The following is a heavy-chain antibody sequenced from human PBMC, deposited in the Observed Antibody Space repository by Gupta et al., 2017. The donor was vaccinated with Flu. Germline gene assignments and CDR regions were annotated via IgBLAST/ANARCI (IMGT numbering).Heavy chain of an antibody. CDR3: AGRQGY. CDR1: GFTFSSYE. CDR2: ISISGTTI. V-gene: IGHV3-48*03. Sequence: EVQLVESGGGLVQPGGSLRLSCVASGFTFSSYEMYWVRQAPGKGLEWISYISISGTTIYYADSVKGRLTIYRDNDTNYRYLQRKSLRFEDTAVDSCAGRQGYWGQGTLVTVSP. J-gene: IGHJ4*02.